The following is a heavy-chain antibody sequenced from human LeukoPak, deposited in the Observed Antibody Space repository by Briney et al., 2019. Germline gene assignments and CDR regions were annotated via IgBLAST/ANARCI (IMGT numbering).Heavy chain of an antibody. CDR1: GYTFTSYG. CDR2: ISAYNGNT. J-gene: IGHJ4*02. V-gene: IGHV1-18*01. Sequence: ASVKVSCKASGYTFTSYGISWVPQAPGQGLEWMGWISAYNGNTNYAQKLQGRVTMTTDTSTSTAYMELRSLRSDDTAVYYCARDRAYYDILTGYYKDFDYWGQGTLVTVSS. D-gene: IGHD3-9*01. CDR3: ARDRAYYDILTGYYKDFDY.